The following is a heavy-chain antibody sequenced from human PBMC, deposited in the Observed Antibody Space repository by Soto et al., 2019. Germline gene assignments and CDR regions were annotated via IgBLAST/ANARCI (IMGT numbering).Heavy chain of an antibody. D-gene: IGHD4-17*01. Sequence: QVQLQESGPGLVKPSQTLSLTCTVSGGSISSCGYYWSWIRQHPGKGLEWIGYVYYSGSTYYNPSLKSRVTISVDTSKNLFTLKLRSMTAADTAVYYCARFLTVTRSLDDWGQGTLVTVSS. CDR1: GGSISSCGYY. CDR3: ARFLTVTRSLDD. J-gene: IGHJ4*02. V-gene: IGHV4-31*03. CDR2: VYYSGST.